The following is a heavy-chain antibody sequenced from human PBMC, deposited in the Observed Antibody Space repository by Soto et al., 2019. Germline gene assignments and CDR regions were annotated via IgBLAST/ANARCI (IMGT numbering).Heavy chain of an antibody. J-gene: IGHJ6*01. CDR3: GREGSAVGYYGLDV. D-gene: IGHD1-26*01. Sequence: QVQLVESGGGVVQPGRSLRLSCAASGFTFPNYVMHWVRQAPGKGLEWVAVISFAGTNKYYPDSVKGRFTISRDNSKNTLSLEMNSLTTEDTAIYYCGREGSAVGYYGLDVWGQGTPVTVSP. CDR1: GFTFPNYV. V-gene: IGHV3-30*14. CDR2: ISFAGTNK.